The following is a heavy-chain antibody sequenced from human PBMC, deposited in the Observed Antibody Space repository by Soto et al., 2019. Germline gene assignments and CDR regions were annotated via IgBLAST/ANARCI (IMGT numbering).Heavy chain of an antibody. Sequence: QLQLQESGPGLVKPSETLSLTCTVSGGSISSSSYYWGWIRQPPGKGLEWIGSISSSGSTYYKPSLKSRVARSGDTSKNQFSIKLTSVTAADTAVYYCARRNGFSFDYWGQGTLVTVSS. CDR2: ISSSGST. D-gene: IGHD3-10*01. CDR1: GGSISSSSYY. CDR3: ARRNGFSFDY. J-gene: IGHJ4*02. V-gene: IGHV4-39*01.